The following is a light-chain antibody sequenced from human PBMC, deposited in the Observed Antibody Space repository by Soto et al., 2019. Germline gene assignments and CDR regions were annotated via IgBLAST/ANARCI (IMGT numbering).Light chain of an antibody. CDR2: DAS. Sequence: DIQMTQSPSSLSASVGDRVTITCQASQDLRKDLNWYQQKPGKAPKLLIYDASNLETGVPSRFSGSGSGTDFSFTISSLQPEDIATYYCQQYDNLPFTFGPGTKVDNK. J-gene: IGKJ3*01. V-gene: IGKV1-33*01. CDR3: QQYDNLPFT. CDR1: QDLRKD.